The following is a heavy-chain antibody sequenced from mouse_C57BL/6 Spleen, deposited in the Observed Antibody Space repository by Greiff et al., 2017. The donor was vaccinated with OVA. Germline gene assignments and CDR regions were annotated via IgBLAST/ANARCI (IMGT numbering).Heavy chain of an antibody. CDR3: ARSLYYDYEQGY. CDR2: IHPNSGST. D-gene: IGHD2-4*01. J-gene: IGHJ2*01. V-gene: IGHV1-64*01. Sequence: QVQLQQPGAELVKPGASVKLSCKASGYTFTSYWMHWVKQRPGQGLEWIGMIHPNSGSTNYNEKFKSKATLTVEKSSSTAYMQLSSLTSEDSAVYYCARSLYYDYEQGYWGQGTTLTVSS. CDR1: GYTFTSYW.